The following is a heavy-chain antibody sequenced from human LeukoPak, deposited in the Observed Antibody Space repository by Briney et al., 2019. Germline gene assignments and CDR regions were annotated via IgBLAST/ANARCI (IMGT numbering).Heavy chain of an antibody. CDR1: GGSISSSSYF. CDR2: IYYSGST. D-gene: IGHD3-10*01. CDR3: VGQGRPGFAGVY. Sequence: SETLSLTCTVSGGSISSSSYFWGWIRQPPGKGLEWIGSIYYSGSTFYNPSLKSRVTMSVDTSNNQFSLKLNSVTAADTAVYHSVGQGRPGFAGVYWGQGTLVTVSS. J-gene: IGHJ4*02. V-gene: IGHV4-39*01.